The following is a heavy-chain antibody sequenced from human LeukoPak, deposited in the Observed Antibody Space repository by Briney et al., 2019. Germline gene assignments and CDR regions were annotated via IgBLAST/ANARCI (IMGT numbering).Heavy chain of an antibody. D-gene: IGHD6-13*01. V-gene: IGHV3-66*01. CDR2: IYSGGST. Sequence: GGSLRLSCAASGFTVSSNYMSWVRQAPGKGLEWVSVIYSGGSTYYADSVKGRFTISRDNSKNTLYLQMNSLRAEDTAVYYCARDLVRQQLVNYLDNWGPETLLTVSS. CDR3: ARDLVRQQLVNYLDN. J-gene: IGHJ4*02. CDR1: GFTVSSNY.